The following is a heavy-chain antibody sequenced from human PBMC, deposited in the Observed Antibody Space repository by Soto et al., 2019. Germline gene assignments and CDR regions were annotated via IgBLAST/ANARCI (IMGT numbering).Heavy chain of an antibody. V-gene: IGHV3-30*18. D-gene: IGHD6-13*01. CDR3: AKDRSSSWTFDF. CDR1: GFTFSTSG. CDR2: ISHDGSDK. Sequence: QVQLVESGGGVVHPGRCLRLSCAASGFTFSTSGMHWVRQAPGKGLEWVAVISHDGSDKYYADSVKGRFTVSRDNSKNTLYLQMSSLSAEATAVYYRAKDRSSSWTFDFWGQGPLVTVSS. J-gene: IGHJ4*02.